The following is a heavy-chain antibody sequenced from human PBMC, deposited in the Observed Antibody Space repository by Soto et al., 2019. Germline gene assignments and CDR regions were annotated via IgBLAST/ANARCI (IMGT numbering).Heavy chain of an antibody. J-gene: IGHJ5*02. CDR1: GFAFSGYG. CDR2: ISGSGFKK. V-gene: IGHV3-23*01. CDR3: AKNQGVELVPLATVDWFDP. D-gene: IGHD1-26*01. Sequence: VGSLRLSCEAFGFAFSGYGMSWVRQAPGKGLEWISSISGSGFKKYYADSVKGRFTISRDNSKSTVYLELNNLSAEDTAVYHCAKNQGVELVPLATVDWFDPWGQGSVVTVSS.